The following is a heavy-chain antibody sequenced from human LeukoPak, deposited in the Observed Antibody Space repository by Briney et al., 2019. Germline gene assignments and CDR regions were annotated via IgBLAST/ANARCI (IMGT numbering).Heavy chain of an antibody. CDR3: ARGRRQQLVRKSPTMYYFDY. D-gene: IGHD6-13*01. Sequence: GGSLRLSCAASGFTFSSYAMSWVRQAPGKGLEWVSAISGSGGSTYYADSVKGRFTIPRDNSKNTLYLQMNSLRAEDTAVYYCARGRRQQLVRKSPTMYYFDYWGQGTLVTVSS. CDR2: ISGSGGST. CDR1: GFTFSSYA. V-gene: IGHV3-23*01. J-gene: IGHJ4*02.